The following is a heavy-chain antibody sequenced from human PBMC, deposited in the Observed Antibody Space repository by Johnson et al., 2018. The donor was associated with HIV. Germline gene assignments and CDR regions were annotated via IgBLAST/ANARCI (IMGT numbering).Heavy chain of an antibody. J-gene: IGHJ3*02. V-gene: IGHV3-66*02. CDR3: ARDRAIVVAYDAFDI. D-gene: IGHD3-22*01. CDR2: IFSVGNT. CDR1: GITVSSNY. Sequence: VQLVESGGALVQPGGSLRLSCAASGITVSSNYMSWVRQAPGKGLEWVSVIFSVGNTYYTDSVRGRFTISRDNSNNMVYLQMNSLRPEDTAVYYCARDRAIVVAYDAFDIWGQGTMVTVSS.